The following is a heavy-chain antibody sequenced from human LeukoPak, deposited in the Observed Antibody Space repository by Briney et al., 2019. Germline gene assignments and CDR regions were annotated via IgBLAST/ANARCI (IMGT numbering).Heavy chain of an antibody. V-gene: IGHV4-59*11. Sequence: SETLSLTCTVSGGSISSHYWSWIRQPPGKGLEWIGYIYYSGSTNYNPSLKSRVTISVDTSKNQFSLKLSSVTAADTAAYYCAREEGSSSWRLGFDYWGQGTLVTVSS. CDR1: GGSISSHY. CDR2: IYYSGST. J-gene: IGHJ4*02. CDR3: AREEGSSSWRLGFDY. D-gene: IGHD6-6*01.